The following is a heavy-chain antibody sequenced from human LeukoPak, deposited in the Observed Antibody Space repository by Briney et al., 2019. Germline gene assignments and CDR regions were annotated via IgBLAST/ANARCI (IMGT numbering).Heavy chain of an antibody. CDR2: ISESGSHT. D-gene: IGHD6-19*01. J-gene: IGHJ4*02. CDR3: RSGYTSGWYRPDY. V-gene: IGHV3-23*01. Sequence: PGRSLRLSCAASGFTFDDYAMHWVRQAPGKGLEWVSGISESGSHTYYADSVKGRFTISRDNSKSTLYLQMNSLRVEDTALYYCRSGYTSGWYRPDYWGQGTLVTVSS. CDR1: GFTFDDYA.